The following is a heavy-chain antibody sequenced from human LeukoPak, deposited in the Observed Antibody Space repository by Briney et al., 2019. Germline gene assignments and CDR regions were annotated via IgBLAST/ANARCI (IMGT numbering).Heavy chain of an antibody. Sequence: GGSLRLSCAASEFTFSSYAMSWVRQAPGKGLEWVSAISGSGGSTYYADSVKGRFTISRDNSKNTLYLQMNSLRAEDTAVYYCAKDYGADILTGQHYWGQGTLVTVSS. CDR2: ISGSGGST. V-gene: IGHV3-23*01. CDR1: EFTFSSYA. D-gene: IGHD3-9*01. J-gene: IGHJ4*02. CDR3: AKDYGADILTGQHY.